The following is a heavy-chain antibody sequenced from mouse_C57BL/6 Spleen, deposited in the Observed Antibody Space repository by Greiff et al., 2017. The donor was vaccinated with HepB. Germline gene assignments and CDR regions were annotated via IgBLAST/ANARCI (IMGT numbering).Heavy chain of an antibody. Sequence: VQLQQSGAELVKPGASVKLSCKASGYTFTSYWMHWVKQRPGQGLEWIGMIHPNSGSTNYNEKFKSKATLTVDKSSSTAYMQLSSLTSEDSAVYSCASSSNYFYYYAMDYWGQGTSVTVSS. CDR1: GYTFTSYW. CDR3: ASSSNYFYYYAMDY. D-gene: IGHD2-5*01. J-gene: IGHJ4*01. CDR2: IHPNSGST. V-gene: IGHV1-64*01.